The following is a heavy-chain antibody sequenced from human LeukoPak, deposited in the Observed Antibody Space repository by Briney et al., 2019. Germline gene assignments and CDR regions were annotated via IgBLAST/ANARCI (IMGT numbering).Heavy chain of an antibody. CDR3: AREHWDFDY. Sequence: GGSLRLSCAASGFTFSSYAMSWVRQAPGKGLEWVSAISGSGGSTYYGDSVKGRFTISRDNSKNTLYLQMNSLRAGDTAIYYCAREHWDFDYWGQGTLVTVSS. J-gene: IGHJ4*02. D-gene: IGHD7-27*01. CDR2: ISGSGGST. V-gene: IGHV3-23*01. CDR1: GFTFSSYA.